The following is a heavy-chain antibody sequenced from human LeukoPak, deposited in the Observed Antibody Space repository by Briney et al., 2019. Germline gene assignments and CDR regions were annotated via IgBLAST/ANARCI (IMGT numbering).Heavy chain of an antibody. V-gene: IGHV4-30-4*01. Sequence: SETLSLTCTVSGGSISSGDYYWSWIRQPPGKGLEWIGYIYYSGSTYYNPSLKSRVTISVDTSKNQFSLKLSSETAADTAVYYCASYGYYYDSSGYFEDYWGQGTLVTVSS. CDR3: ASYGYYYDSSGYFEDY. J-gene: IGHJ4*02. D-gene: IGHD3-22*01. CDR2: IYYSGST. CDR1: GGSISSGDYY.